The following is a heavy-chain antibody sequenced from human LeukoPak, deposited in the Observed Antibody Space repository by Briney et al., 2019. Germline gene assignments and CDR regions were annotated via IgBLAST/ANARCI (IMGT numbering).Heavy chain of an antibody. D-gene: IGHD6-19*01. CDR2: IYYSGST. J-gene: IGHJ4*02. CDR3: ASVPIAVAGRKYYFDY. CDR1: GGSISSSSYY. V-gene: IGHV4-39*07. Sequence: PSETLSLTCTVSGGSISSSSYYWGWIRQPPGKGLEWIGSIYYSGSTYYNPSLKSRVTISVDTSKNQFSLKLSSVTAADTAVYYCASVPIAVAGRKYYFDYWGQGTLVTVSS.